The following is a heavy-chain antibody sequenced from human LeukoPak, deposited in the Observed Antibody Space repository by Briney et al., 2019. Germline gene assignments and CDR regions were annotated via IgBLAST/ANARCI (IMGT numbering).Heavy chain of an antibody. CDR1: GYTFTKYG. D-gene: IGHD4-17*01. CDR2: ISAYNGHT. Sequence: GASVKVSCKASGYTFTKYGITWVRQAPGQGPEWVGWISAYNGHTESAQKFQGRVTMTTDTSTNTAYMELRSLRSDDTAVYDCARTGIDYGDYGLLDYWGQGSLVTVSS. V-gene: IGHV1-18*01. CDR3: ARTGIDYGDYGLLDY. J-gene: IGHJ4*02.